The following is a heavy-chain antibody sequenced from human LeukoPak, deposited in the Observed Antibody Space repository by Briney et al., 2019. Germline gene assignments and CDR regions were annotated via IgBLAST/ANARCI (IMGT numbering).Heavy chain of an antibody. Sequence: GRSLRLSCVASGFTFRSYGMHWVRQAPGKGLEWVALISDDGSNIYYADSVKGRFTISRDSSKNTLSLQMSSLRVEDTAVYYCARDNKRFSCDYWGQGTLVTVSS. CDR3: ARDNKRFSCDY. CDR1: GFTFRSYG. J-gene: IGHJ4*02. V-gene: IGHV3-30*03. CDR2: ISDDGSNI. D-gene: IGHD2/OR15-2a*01.